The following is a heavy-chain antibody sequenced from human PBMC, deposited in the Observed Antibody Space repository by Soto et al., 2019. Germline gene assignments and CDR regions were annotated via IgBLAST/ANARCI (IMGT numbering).Heavy chain of an antibody. J-gene: IGHJ4*02. Sequence: PGGSLRLSCAASGFTFSSYAMSWVRQAPGKGLEWVSAISGSGGSTYYADSVKGRFTISRDNSKNTLYLQMNSLRAEDTAVYYCAKTRTYYYGSGLDYWGQGTLVTVSS. CDR2: ISGSGGST. CDR3: AKTRTYYYGSGLDY. D-gene: IGHD3-10*01. CDR1: GFTFSSYA. V-gene: IGHV3-23*01.